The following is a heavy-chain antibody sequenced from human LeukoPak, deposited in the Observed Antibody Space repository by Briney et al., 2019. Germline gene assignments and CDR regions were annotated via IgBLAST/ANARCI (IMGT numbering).Heavy chain of an antibody. V-gene: IGHV3-30-3*01. CDR1: GFTFSSYA. CDR2: ISYDGSNK. CDR3: ARDYCGGDCYSLRKGMDV. J-gene: IGHJ6*02. Sequence: PGGSLRLSCAASGFTFSSYAMHWVRQAPGKGLEWVAVISYDGSNKYYADSVKGRFTISRDNSKNTLYLQMNSLRVEDTAVYYCARDYCGGDCYSLRKGMDVWGQGTTVTVSS. D-gene: IGHD2-21*02.